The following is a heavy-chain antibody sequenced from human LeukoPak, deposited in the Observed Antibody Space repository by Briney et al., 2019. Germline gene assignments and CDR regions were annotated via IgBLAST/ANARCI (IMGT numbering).Heavy chain of an antibody. CDR3: ARSRSLRYSDWLLSY. J-gene: IGHJ4*02. D-gene: IGHD3-9*01. Sequence: ASVKVSCKASGYTFTSYYMHWVRQAPGQGLEWMGIINPSGGSTSYAQKFQGRVTMTRDTSTSTVYMELSSLRSEDTAVYYCARSRSLRYSDWLLSYWGQGTLVTVSS. CDR2: INPSGGST. CDR1: GYTFTSYY. V-gene: IGHV1-46*01.